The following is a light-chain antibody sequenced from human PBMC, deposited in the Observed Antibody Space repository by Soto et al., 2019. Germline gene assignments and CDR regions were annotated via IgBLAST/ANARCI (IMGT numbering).Light chain of an antibody. CDR1: SSDVGGYNY. J-gene: IGLJ1*01. CDR2: DVS. V-gene: IGLV2-14*01. CDR3: SSCTSSSYV. Sequence: QSALTQPASVSGSPGQSITISCTGTSSDVGGYNYVSWYQQHPGKAPKLMIYDVSNRPSGVSNRFSGSKSGNTASLTISGLQAEDEDDYYCSSCTSSSYVFGTGTKLTVL.